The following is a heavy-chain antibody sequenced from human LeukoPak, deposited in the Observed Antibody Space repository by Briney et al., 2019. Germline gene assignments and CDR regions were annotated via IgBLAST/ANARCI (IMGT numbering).Heavy chain of an antibody. CDR2: ISAYNGNT. CDR1: GYTFTSYG. V-gene: IGHV1-18*01. D-gene: IGHD2-21*02. J-gene: IGHJ3*02. Sequence: ASVKVSCKASGYTFTSYGISWVRQAPGQGLEWMGWISAYNGNTNYAQKLQGRVTMTTDTSTSTAYMELRSLRSDDTAVYYCASKEGHGPYCGGDCYSDAFDIWGQGTMVTVSS. CDR3: ASKEGHGPYCGGDCYSDAFDI.